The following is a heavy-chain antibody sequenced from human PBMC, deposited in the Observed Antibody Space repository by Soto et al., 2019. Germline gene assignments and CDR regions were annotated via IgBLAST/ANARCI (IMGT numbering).Heavy chain of an antibody. CDR2: ISAYNGNT. Sequence: QVQRVQSGAEVKKPGASVKVSCKASGYTFTSYGISWVRQAPGQGLEWMGWISAYNGNTNYAQKLQGRVTMTTDTSTSTAYMELRSLRSDDTAVYYCARDRPYSSSWYVLGFDYWGQGTLVTVSS. CDR1: GYTFTSYG. J-gene: IGHJ4*02. D-gene: IGHD6-13*01. CDR3: ARDRPYSSSWYVLGFDY. V-gene: IGHV1-18*04.